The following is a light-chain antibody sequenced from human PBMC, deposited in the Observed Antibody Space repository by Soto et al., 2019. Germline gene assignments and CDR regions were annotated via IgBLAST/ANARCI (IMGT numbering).Light chain of an antibody. J-gene: IGKJ4*01. V-gene: IGKV3-11*01. CDR1: QSVSSY. CDR2: DAS. Sequence: EIVLTQSPATLSLSPGERATLSCRASQSVSSYLAWYQQKPGKAPRLPIYDASNRATGIPARLSGSGSGTDFTLTSSSLEPEDFAVYYCQQLSNWPPLTFGGGTKVDIK. CDR3: QQLSNWPPLT.